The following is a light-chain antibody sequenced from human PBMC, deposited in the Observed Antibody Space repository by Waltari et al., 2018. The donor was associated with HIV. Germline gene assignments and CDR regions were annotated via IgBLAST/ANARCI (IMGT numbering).Light chain of an antibody. J-gene: IGLJ2*01. CDR3: ASWDDSLKGRV. CDR2: SNN. Sequence: QSMLSQPPSTSATPGQRVTMSCSGSNPNIGRNTVNWYQQVPGKAPQLLIYSNNQRPSGVPDRFSGSKSGTSASLAISGLQSDDEAHYFCASWDDSLKGRVFGGGTMLTVL. CDR1: NPNIGRNT. V-gene: IGLV1-44*01.